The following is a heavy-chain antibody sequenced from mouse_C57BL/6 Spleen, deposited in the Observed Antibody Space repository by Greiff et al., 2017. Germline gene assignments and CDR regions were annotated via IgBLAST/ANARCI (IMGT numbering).Heavy chain of an antibody. J-gene: IGHJ1*03. CDR3: ARYQDHWYFDV. CDR2: IDPSDSET. Sequence: VQLQQPGAELVRPGSSVKLSCKASGYTFTSYWMHWVKQRPIQGLEWIGNIDPSDSETHYNQKFKDKATLTVDKSSSTAYMQLSSLTSEDSAVYYCARYQDHWYFDVWGTGTTVTVSS. CDR1: GYTFTSYW. V-gene: IGHV1-52*01. D-gene: IGHD3-2*02.